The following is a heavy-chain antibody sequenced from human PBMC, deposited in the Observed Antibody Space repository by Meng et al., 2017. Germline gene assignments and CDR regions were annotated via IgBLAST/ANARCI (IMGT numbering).Heavy chain of an antibody. D-gene: IGHD6-19*01. Sequence: VQVEARWKSLGASGTASCKAAGVTLSSYTIGLGRQAPGQGLEWMGRIIPILGIANYAQKFQGRVTITADKSPSTAYMELSSLRSEDTAVYYCARVAVAGHFDYWGQGTLVTVSS. J-gene: IGHJ4*02. CDR1: GVTLSSYT. CDR2: IIPILGIA. V-gene: IGHV1-69*04. CDR3: ARVAVAGHFDY.